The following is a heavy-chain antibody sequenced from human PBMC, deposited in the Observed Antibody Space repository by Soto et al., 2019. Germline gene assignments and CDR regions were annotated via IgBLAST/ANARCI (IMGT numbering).Heavy chain of an antibody. D-gene: IGHD5-12*01. CDR2: INHSGST. CDR1: GGSFSGYY. Sequence: SETLSLTCAVYGGSFSGYYWSWIRQPPGKGLEWIGEINHSGSTNYNPSLKSRVTISVDTSKNQFSLKLSSVTAADTAVYYCARGFPSGYYLSGFDYWGQGTLVTVSS. CDR3: ARGFPSGYYLSGFDY. J-gene: IGHJ4*02. V-gene: IGHV4-34*01.